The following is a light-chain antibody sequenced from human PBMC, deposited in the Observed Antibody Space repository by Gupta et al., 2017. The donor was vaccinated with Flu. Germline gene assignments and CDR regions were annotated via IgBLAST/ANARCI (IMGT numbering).Light chain of an antibody. V-gene: IGKV1-39*01. J-gene: IGKJ2*01. Sequence: GDRVSITCRASQSISNYLNWYQQKPGRITKLLIYGASNLDGGVPSRFSGSGSGKDFTLTISSLQPEDFATYYCLHTYRPPYSFGQGTKLDIK. CDR2: GAS. CDR3: LHTYRPPYS. CDR1: QSISNY.